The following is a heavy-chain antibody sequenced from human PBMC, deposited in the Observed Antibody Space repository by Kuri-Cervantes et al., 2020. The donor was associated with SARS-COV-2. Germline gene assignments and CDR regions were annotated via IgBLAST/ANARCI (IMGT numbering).Heavy chain of an antibody. V-gene: IGHV1-8*02. CDR1: GYTFTSYG. CDR3: ARGRGSVVVVTVLLRRDQNWFDP. Sequence: ASVKVSCKASGYTFTSYGISWVRQAPGQGLEWMGWISAYSGNTGYAQKFQGRVTMTRNTSISTAYMELSSLRSEDTAVYYCARGRGSVVVVTVLLRRDQNWFDPWGQGTLVTGSS. J-gene: IGHJ5*02. CDR2: ISAYSGNT. D-gene: IGHD2-15*01.